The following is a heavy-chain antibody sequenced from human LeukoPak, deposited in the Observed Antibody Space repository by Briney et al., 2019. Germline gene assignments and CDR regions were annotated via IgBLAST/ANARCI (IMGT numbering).Heavy chain of an antibody. V-gene: IGHV3-30*04. CDR1: GFTFSSYA. Sequence: GRSLRLSCAASGFTFSSYAMHWVRQTPGKGLEWVAVIASHAGDAHYSDSVKGRFTISRDNSKNTLYLQMNNLGVEDTAVYYCARDRLNRADCGSDCYSAVFDYWGQGVLVTVSS. J-gene: IGHJ4*02. D-gene: IGHD2-21*02. CDR3: ARDRLNRADCGSDCYSAVFDY. CDR2: IASHAGDA.